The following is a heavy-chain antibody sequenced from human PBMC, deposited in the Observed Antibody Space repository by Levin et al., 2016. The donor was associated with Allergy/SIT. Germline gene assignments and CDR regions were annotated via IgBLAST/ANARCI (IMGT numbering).Heavy chain of an antibody. J-gene: IGHJ4*02. Sequence: GESLKISCAASGFTFSSYSMNWVRQAPGKGLEWVSSISSSSSYIYYADSVKGRFTISRDDAKDSLYLQINSLRAEDTAVYYCARDRRPHDSSGSDYYFDYWGQGTLVTVSS. V-gene: IGHV3-21*01. CDR2: ISSSSSYI. CDR3: ARDRRPHDSSGSDYYFDY. CDR1: GFTFSSYS. D-gene: IGHD3-22*01.